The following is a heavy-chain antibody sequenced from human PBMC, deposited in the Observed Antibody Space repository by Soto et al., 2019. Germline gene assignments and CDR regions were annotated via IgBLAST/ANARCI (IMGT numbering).Heavy chain of an antibody. V-gene: IGHV4-30-4*01. CDR2: IYYSGST. CDR1: GASISSGDYY. J-gene: IGHJ4*02. CDR3: ARELIGDSYGKDYYFDY. Sequence: QVQLQESGPGLVKPSQTLSLTCTVSGASISSGDYYWSWIRQPPGKGLEWIGYIYYSGSTYYNPSLKSRVTISVDTSKNQFSLKLSSVTAADTAVYYGARELIGDSYGKDYYFDYWGQGTLVTVSS. D-gene: IGHD5-18*01.